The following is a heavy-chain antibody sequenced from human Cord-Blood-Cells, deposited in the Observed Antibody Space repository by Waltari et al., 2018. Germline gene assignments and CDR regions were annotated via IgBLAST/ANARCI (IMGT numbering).Heavy chain of an antibody. J-gene: IGHJ5*02. CDR1: GGTFSSYA. CDR2: MMPIRGIA. CDR3: ARDRQAAPNWFDP. D-gene: IGHD6-6*01. V-gene: IGHV1-69*04. Sequence: QVQLVQSGAEVKKPGSSVKVSCKASGGTFSSYAISWVRQAPGQGLAWMGGMMPIRGIANYGQKFQGRVTITADESTSTAYMELSSRRAEDTAGYYCARDRQAAPNWFDPWGQGTLVTVSS.